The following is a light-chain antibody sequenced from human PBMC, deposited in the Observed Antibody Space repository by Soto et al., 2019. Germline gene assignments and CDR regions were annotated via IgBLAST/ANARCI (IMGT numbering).Light chain of an antibody. CDR2: LNSDGSH. Sequence: QSVLTQSPSASASVGASVKLTCTLSAGHNTYAIAWHQQQPEKGPRYLMNLNSDGSHTKGDGIPDRFSGSSSGAVRYLTISSLQPEDEADYYCQTWGTGTVVFGGGTQLTVL. CDR1: AGHNTYA. V-gene: IGLV4-69*01. CDR3: QTWGTGTVV. J-gene: IGLJ3*02.